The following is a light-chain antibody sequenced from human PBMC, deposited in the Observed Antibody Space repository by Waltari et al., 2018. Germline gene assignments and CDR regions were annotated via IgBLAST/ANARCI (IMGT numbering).Light chain of an antibody. J-gene: IGLJ2*01. Sequence: SSELTQDPDLSVALGQTVRITCQGDSRRIHNASGYQPKPGQAPVLVISGKNNRPSGIPDRFAGSSSGNTASLTITGAQAEDEADYYCNSRDSSGNHVVFGGGTKLTVL. CDR1: SRRIHN. V-gene: IGLV3-19*01. CDR3: NSRDSSGNHVV. CDR2: GKN.